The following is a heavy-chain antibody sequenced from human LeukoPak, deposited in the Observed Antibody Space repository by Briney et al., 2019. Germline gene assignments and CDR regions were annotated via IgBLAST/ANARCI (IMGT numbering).Heavy chain of an antibody. CDR1: GVSITGFY. Sequence: PSETLSLTCTVSGVSITGFYWSWIRQPPGKGLEWIGYMYYTGSTNYNPSFKSRVTISLATSKTQFSLKLSSVTPADTAVYYCARVSVVYGMDVWGQGTTVTVSS. CDR3: ARVSVVYGMDV. V-gene: IGHV4-59*01. J-gene: IGHJ6*02. CDR2: MYYTGST.